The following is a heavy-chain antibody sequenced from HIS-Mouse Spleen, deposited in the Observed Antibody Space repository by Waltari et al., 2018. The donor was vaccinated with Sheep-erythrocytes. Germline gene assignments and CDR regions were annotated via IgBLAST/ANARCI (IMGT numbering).Heavy chain of an antibody. CDR2: IYYSGST. Sequence: QVQLQESGPGLVKPSQTLSLTCTVSGGSISSGDYYWSWIRQPPGKGLEWIGYIYYSGSTYYNPSLKSRVTISVDTSKNQFSLKLSSVTAADTAVYYCDRAPYYYDSSGYYYFDYWGQGTLVTVSS. V-gene: IGHV4-30-4*01. D-gene: IGHD3-22*01. J-gene: IGHJ4*02. CDR1: GGSISSGDYY. CDR3: DRAPYYYDSSGYYYFDY.